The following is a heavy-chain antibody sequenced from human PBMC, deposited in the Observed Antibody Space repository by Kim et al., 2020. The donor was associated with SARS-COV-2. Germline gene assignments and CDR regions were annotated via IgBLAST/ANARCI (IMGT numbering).Heavy chain of an antibody. Sequence: ATYLVDSVRCRFTSSRDTAKNSLSLQMDNLRGEDTAVYYCARDYGRSFDLWGQGTLVTVSS. V-gene: IGHV3-7*01. J-gene: IGHJ4*02. CDR2: AT. CDR3: ARDYGRSFDL. D-gene: IGHD4-17*01.